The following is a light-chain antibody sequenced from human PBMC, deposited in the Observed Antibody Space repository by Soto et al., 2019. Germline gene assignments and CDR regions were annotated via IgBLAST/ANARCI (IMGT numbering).Light chain of an antibody. V-gene: IGKV3-15*01. CDR3: PVYKFLLWT. Sequence: EIVLKRSPGTLSLYKGERATLSCRASQIVSSSYLAWYQHKPGQAPRLLIYGASTRATGVPARFSGSGSGTEFTLTIVCLQSEDFAVYYSPVYKFLLWT. CDR2: GAS. J-gene: IGKJ1*01. CDR1: QIVSSSY.